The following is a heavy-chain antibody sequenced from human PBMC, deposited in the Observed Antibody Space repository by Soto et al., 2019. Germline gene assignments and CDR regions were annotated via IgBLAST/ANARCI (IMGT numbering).Heavy chain of an antibody. J-gene: IGHJ4*02. CDR1: GFTFSSYA. D-gene: IGHD3-3*01. V-gene: IGHV3-23*01. CDR2: ISGSGGST. Sequence: PGGSLRLSCAASGFTFSSYAMSWVRQAPGKGLEWVSAISGSGGSTYYADSVKGRFTISRDNSKNTLYLQMNSLRAEDTAVYYCAKSEATYYDFWSGYYTSGWFDYWGQGTLVTVSS. CDR3: AKSEATYYDFWSGYYTSGWFDY.